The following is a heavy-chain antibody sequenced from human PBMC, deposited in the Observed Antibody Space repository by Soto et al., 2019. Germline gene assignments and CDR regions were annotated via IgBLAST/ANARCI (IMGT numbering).Heavy chain of an antibody. Sequence: QVQLVQSGAEVKKPGASVKVSCKASGFTFTNYFFHWVRQAPRQGLEWMGIISPYDGSTNYGQSLQVRVTMTSDTSTSTVYMELSSLRSEDTAVYYCARGDGRGSTGFYYYYGMDVWGHGTTVTVSS. CDR3: ARGDGRGSTGFYYYYGMDV. CDR2: ISPYDGST. V-gene: IGHV1-46*01. J-gene: IGHJ6*02. CDR1: GFTFTNYF. D-gene: IGHD1-26*01.